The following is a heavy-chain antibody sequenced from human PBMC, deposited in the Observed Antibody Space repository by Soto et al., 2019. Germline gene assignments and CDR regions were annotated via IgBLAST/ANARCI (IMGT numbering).Heavy chain of an antibody. CDR1: GFTFTSSA. CDR2: IVVGSGNT. V-gene: IGHV1-58*01. CDR3: AAGTMIVDDAFDI. D-gene: IGHD3-22*01. J-gene: IGHJ3*02. Sequence: QMQLVQSGPEVKKPGTSVKVSCKASGFTFTSSAVQWVRQARGQRLEWIGWIVVGSGNTNYAQKFQERVTITRDMSTSTAYMELSSLRSEDTAVYYCAAGTMIVDDAFDIWGQGTMVTVSS.